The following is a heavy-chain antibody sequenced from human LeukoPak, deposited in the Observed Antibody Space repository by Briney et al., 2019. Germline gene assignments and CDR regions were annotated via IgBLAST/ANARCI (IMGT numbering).Heavy chain of an antibody. D-gene: IGHD5-24*01. Sequence: PGGSLRLSCAASGFTFSSYAMSWVRQAPGKGLEWVSAISGSGGSTYHADSVKGRFTISRDNSKNTLYLQMNSLRAEDTAVYYCAKDQEMATIARAFDIWGQGTMVTVSS. V-gene: IGHV3-23*01. CDR1: GFTFSSYA. CDR3: AKDQEMATIARAFDI. CDR2: ISGSGGST. J-gene: IGHJ3*02.